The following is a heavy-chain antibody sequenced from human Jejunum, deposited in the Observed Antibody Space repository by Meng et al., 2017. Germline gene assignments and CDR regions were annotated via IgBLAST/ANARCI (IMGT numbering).Heavy chain of an antibody. Sequence: ASVKVSCKASGDTFTGYDMHWVRQAPGQGLEWMGWINPDSGGTIYVQKFQGRVTMTRDTSISTAYMEMSRVRLNDTAVYYCARSYAIGYCTGGNCLPDVRYHGMDVWGQGTTVTGSS. D-gene: IGHD2-8*02. V-gene: IGHV1-2*02. CDR2: INPDSGGT. CDR3: ARSYAIGYCTGGNCLPDVRYHGMDV. CDR1: GDTFTGYD. J-gene: IGHJ6*02.